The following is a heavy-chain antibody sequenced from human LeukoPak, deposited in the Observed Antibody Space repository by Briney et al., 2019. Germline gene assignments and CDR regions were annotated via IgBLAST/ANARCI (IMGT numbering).Heavy chain of an antibody. V-gene: IGHV3-21*01. D-gene: IGHD1-7*01. Sequence: PGGSLRLSCAASGFTFSSYSMNWVRQAPGKGLEWVSSISSSSSYIYYADSVKGRFTISRDNAKNSLYLQMNSLRAEDTAVYYCARLTGTTAYYYYYYMDVWGKGTTVTVSS. CDR3: ARLTGTTAYYYYYYMDV. CDR2: ISSSSSYI. CDR1: GFTFSSYS. J-gene: IGHJ6*03.